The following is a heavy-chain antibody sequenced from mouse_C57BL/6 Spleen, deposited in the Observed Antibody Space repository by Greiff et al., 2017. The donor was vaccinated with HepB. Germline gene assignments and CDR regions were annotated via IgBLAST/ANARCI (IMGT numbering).Heavy chain of an antibody. V-gene: IGHV5-9*01. CDR1: GFTFSSYT. CDR3: ARHADYAEAWFAY. Sequence: EVKLVESGGGLVKPGGSLKLSCAASGFTFSSYTMSWVRQTPEKRLEWVATISGGGGNTYYPDSVKGRFTISRDNAKNTLYLQMSSLRSEDTALYYCARHADYAEAWFAYWGQGTLVTVSA. D-gene: IGHD2-4*01. CDR2: ISGGGGNT. J-gene: IGHJ3*01.